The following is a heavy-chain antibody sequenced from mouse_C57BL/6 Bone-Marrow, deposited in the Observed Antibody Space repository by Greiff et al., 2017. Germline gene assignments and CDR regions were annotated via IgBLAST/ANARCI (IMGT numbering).Heavy chain of an antibody. CDR2: IDPENGDT. D-gene: IGHD2-5*01. CDR1: GFNIKDDY. V-gene: IGHV14-4*01. J-gene: IGHJ4*01. Sequence: VQLQQSGAELVRPGASVKLSCTASGFNIKDDYMHWVKQRPEQGLEWIGWIDPENGDTEYASKFQGKATITADTSSNTAYLQLSSLTSEDTAVYYCTTTHSNKGAMDYWGQGTSVTVSS. CDR3: TTTHSNKGAMDY.